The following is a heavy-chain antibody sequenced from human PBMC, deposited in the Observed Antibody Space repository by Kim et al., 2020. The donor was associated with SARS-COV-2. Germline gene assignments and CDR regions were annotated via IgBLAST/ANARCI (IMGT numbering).Heavy chain of an antibody. CDR3: AKSLGYYYDSSGLLGY. V-gene: IGHV3-30*18. D-gene: IGHD3-22*01. CDR2: ILYDGSNK. CDR1: GFSFSSYG. Sequence: GGSLRLSCAASGFSFSSYGMHWVRQAPGKGLEWVADILYDGSNKNYADSVKGRFTISRDNSKNTLYLQMYSLSAEDTAVYYCAKSLGYYYDSSGLLGYWG. J-gene: IGHJ4*01.